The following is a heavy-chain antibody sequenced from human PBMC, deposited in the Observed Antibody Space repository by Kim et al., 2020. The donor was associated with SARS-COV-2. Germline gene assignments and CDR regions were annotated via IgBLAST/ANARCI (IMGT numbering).Heavy chain of an antibody. CDR3: AKGWLKVGFDY. V-gene: IGHV6-1*01. CDR1: GDSVSTDIG. D-gene: IGHD1-26*01. CDR2: TYYRSKWYK. J-gene: IGHJ4*02. Sequence: SQTLSLTCAIFGDSVSTDIGWNWIRQSPSRGLEWLGRTYYRSKWYKDYAVSVKSRITINSDTSKNQFSLQFLSVTAEDTAVYYCAKGWLKVGFDYWGQG.